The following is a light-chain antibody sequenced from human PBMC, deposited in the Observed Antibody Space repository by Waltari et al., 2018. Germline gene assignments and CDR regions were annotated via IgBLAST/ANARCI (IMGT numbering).Light chain of an antibody. CDR3: QQYNSYSHT. V-gene: IGKV1-5*03. CDR2: KAS. J-gene: IGKJ2*01. Sequence: EIQMTQFPSILSASVGDRVTLTCRASQSIDTWLAWYQQKPGKAPELLISKASTLESGVPSRFSGRGSGTEFTLTISGLQPDDFATYYCQQYNSYSHTFGPGTKLEI. CDR1: QSIDTW.